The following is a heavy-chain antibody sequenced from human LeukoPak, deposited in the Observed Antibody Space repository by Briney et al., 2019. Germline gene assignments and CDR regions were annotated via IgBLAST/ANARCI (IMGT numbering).Heavy chain of an antibody. D-gene: IGHD6-19*01. CDR2: IYYSGST. CDR3: ARISWAVAGTPDY. J-gene: IGHJ4*02. Sequence: PSETLSLTCTVSGGSISSSSYYWGWIRQPPGKGLEWIGSIYYSGSTYYNPSLKSRVTISVDTSKNQFSLKLSSVTAADTALYYCARISWAVAGTPDYWGQGTLVTVSS. CDR1: GGSISSSSYY. V-gene: IGHV4-39*01.